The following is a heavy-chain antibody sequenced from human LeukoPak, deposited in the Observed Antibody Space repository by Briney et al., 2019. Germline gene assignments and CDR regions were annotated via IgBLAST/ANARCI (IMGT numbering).Heavy chain of an antibody. Sequence: GGSLRLSCAASGFTFSDYHMSWIRQAPGKGLEWVSYISSSGSTIYYADSVKGRFTISRDNAKNSLYLQMNSLRAEDTAVYYCARWVAYCTNGVCFAFDIWGQGTMVTVSS. CDR2: ISSSGSTI. CDR1: GFTFSDYH. D-gene: IGHD2-8*01. J-gene: IGHJ3*02. CDR3: ARWVAYCTNGVCFAFDI. V-gene: IGHV3-11*04.